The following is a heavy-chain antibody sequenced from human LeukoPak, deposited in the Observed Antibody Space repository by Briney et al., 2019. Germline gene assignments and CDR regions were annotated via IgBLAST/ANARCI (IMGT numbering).Heavy chain of an antibody. CDR1: GGSFSGYY. CDR3: VSPRGFSYGYFDY. CDR2: IYYSKNT. D-gene: IGHD5-18*01. J-gene: IGHJ4*02. Sequence: TPSETLSLTCAVYGGSFSGYYWSWIRQPPGKGLEWIGSIYYSKNTYYNPSLKSRVTISADTSKNQFSLTLGSVSATDTAVYYCVSPRGFSYGYFDYWGQGTLVTVSS. V-gene: IGHV4-34*01.